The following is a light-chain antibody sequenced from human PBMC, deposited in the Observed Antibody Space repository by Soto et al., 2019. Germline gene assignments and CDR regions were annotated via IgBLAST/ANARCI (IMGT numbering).Light chain of an antibody. J-gene: IGLJ3*02. CDR2: NTN. V-gene: IGLV7-43*01. Sequence: QAVVTQEPSLTVSPGGTVTLTCASSTGAVTTGYYPSWFQHKPGHAPRALIYNTNDKLSWTPARLSGSLLGDKAALTLSGVQPEDEAEYYCLLYYGGSWVFGGGTKVTVL. CDR1: TGAVTTGYY. CDR3: LLYYGGSWV.